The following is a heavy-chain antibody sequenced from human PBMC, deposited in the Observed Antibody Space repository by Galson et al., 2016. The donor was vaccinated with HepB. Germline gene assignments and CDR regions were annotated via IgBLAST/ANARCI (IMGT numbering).Heavy chain of an antibody. J-gene: IGHJ6*03. CDR1: GFVFSEYA. V-gene: IGHV3-21*01. Sequence: SLRLSCAASGFVFSEYAMSWVRQAPGKGLEWVSAISKSGDYTYYADSVKGRFTISRDNAKNSLYLQMSSLRAEDTAVYYCAREGLGDGYNSLNYYSYYMDVWGKGTTVTVSS. CDR3: AREGLGDGYNSLNYYSYYMDV. D-gene: IGHD5-24*01. CDR2: ISKSGDYT.